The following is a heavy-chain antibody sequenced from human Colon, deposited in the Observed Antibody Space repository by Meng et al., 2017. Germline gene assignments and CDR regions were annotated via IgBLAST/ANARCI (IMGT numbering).Heavy chain of an antibody. Sequence: GGSLRLSCKGSGYSFTSYWIGWVRQMPGKGLEWMGIIFPGDSDTRYSPSFQGQVTISADKSISTAYLQWSSLKASDTAMYYCARRSWSYDWFDYWGRGTLVTVSS. CDR1: GYSFTSYW. V-gene: IGHV5-51*01. J-gene: IGHJ4*02. CDR2: IFPGDSDT. CDR3: ARRSWSYDWFDY. D-gene: IGHD1-26*01.